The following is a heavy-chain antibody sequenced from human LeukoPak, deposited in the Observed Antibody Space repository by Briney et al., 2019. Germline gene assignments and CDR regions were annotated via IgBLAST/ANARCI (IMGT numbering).Heavy chain of an antibody. CDR2: IAASGIST. D-gene: IGHD6-19*01. CDR1: GFPFTNYA. CDR3: AKRQQWLPFDY. Sequence: PGGSLRLSCAASGFPFTNYAMSWVRQAPGKGLEWVSSIAASGISTYYADSVKGRFTISRDNPKSTLHLQMNSLRAEDTAVYYCAKRQQWLPFDYCGQGTLVTVSS. J-gene: IGHJ4*02. V-gene: IGHV3-23*01.